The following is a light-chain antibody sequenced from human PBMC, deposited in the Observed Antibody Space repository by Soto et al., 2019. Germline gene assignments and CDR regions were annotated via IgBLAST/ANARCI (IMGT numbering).Light chain of an antibody. CDR1: SSDVGGYNY. V-gene: IGLV2-14*01. Sequence: QSVLTQPASVSGSPGQSITISCTGTSSDVGGYNYVSWYQQHPGKAPKLMIYEVSYRPSGVSNRFSGSKSGNTASLTISGLQAEDEAAYYCRSYTRSSTLVIFGGGTKLTVL. CDR3: RSYTRSSTLVI. CDR2: EVS. J-gene: IGLJ2*01.